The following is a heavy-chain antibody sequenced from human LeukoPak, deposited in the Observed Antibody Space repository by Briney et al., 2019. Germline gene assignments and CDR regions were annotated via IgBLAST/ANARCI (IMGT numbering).Heavy chain of an antibody. V-gene: IGHV4-4*07. CDR3: ARDTGRLRRTPGYYYYYMDV. J-gene: IGHJ6*03. Sequence: PSETLSLTCTVSGGSISSYYWSWIRQPAGKGLEWIGRIYTSGSTNYNPSLKSRVTMSVDTSKNQFSLKLSSVTAADTAVYYCARDTGRLRRTPGYYYYYMDVWGKGTTVTVSS. CDR1: GGSISSYY. CDR2: IYTSGST. D-gene: IGHD4-17*01.